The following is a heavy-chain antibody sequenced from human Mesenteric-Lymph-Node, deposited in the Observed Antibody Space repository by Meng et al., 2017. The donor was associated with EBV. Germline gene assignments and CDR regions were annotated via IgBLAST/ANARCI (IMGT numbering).Heavy chain of an antibody. CDR3: ARVISADGRLDY. J-gene: IGHJ4*02. CDR1: GFTFSSHN. V-gene: IGHV3-21*01. CDR2: ISSSSSYR. Sequence: EVQLVESGGGLAKTGGSLRVYCAASGFTFSSHNMNWVRQARGKGLEWVSSISSSSSYRYYADSVKGRFTISRDNAKNSLYLQMNSLRAEDTAVYYCARVISADGRLDYWGQGTLVTVAS. D-gene: IGHD3-10*01.